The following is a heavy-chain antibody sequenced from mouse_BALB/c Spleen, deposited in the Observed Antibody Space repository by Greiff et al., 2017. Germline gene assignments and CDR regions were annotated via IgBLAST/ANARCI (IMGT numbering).Heavy chain of an antibody. D-gene: IGHD1-1*01. Sequence: VKVVESGPGLVAPSQSLSITCTVSGFSLTSYGVHWVRQPPGKGLEWLGVIWAGGSTNYNSALMSRLSISKDNSKSQVFLKMNSLQTDDTAMYYCARDILRYWYFDVWGAGTTVTVAS. CDR3: ARDILRYWYFDV. V-gene: IGHV2-9*02. CDR2: IWAGGST. CDR1: GFSLTSYG. J-gene: IGHJ1*01.